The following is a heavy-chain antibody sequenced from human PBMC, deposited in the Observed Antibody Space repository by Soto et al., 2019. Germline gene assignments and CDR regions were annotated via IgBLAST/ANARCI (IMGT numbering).Heavy chain of an antibody. Sequence: QVQLVQSGAEVKKPGASVKVSCKASGYTFTSYAMQWVRQAPGQRLEWMGWINAGNGNTKYSQKFQGRVTITRDKPASTAKMELSSLRSEDTAVYYCARGPGGPDGPGDYWGQGTLVTVSS. J-gene: IGHJ4*02. V-gene: IGHV1-3*01. CDR1: GYTFTSYA. CDR3: ARGPGGPDGPGDY. CDR2: INAGNGNT. D-gene: IGHD2-15*01.